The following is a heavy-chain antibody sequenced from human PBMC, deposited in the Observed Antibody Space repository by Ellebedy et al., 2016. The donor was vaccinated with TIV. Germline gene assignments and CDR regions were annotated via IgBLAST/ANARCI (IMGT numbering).Heavy chain of an antibody. V-gene: IGHV3-53*01. CDR1: GFTVSSNY. J-gene: IGHJ2*01. Sequence: GGSLRLSCAASGFTVSSNYMNWVRQAPGKGLEWVSVVYSGGNTDYADSVKGRFTISRDDSKDTLYLQMNSLRAEDTAVYYCARDPLQSGGYYYNWYFDLWGRGTLVTVSS. CDR3: ARDPLQSGGYYYNWYFDL. D-gene: IGHD3-22*01. CDR2: VYSGGNT.